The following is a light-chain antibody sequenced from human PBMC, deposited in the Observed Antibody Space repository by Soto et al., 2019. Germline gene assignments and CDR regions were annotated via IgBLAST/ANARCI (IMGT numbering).Light chain of an antibody. J-gene: IGKJ1*01. V-gene: IGKV3-15*01. CDR2: GAF. Sequence: EIVMTQSPATLSVSPGERATLSCRASQSVNSNLVWFQKKPGQAPRLLIYGAFTRATGIAGRFSGSGFGTEFTHNISSLQSEGFAVYYCQQYNNWLWTFGQGTKVEI. CDR1: QSVNSN. CDR3: QQYNNWLWT.